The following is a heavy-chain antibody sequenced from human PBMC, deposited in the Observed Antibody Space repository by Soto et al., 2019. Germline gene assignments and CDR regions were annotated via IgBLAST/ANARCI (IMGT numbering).Heavy chain of an antibody. D-gene: IGHD3-16*01. J-gene: IGHJ3*02. V-gene: IGHV1-18*01. Sequence: VASVKVSCKASGYTFTSYGISWVRQAPGQGLEWMGWISAYNGNTNYAQKLQGRVTMTTDTSTSTAYMELRSLRSDDTAVYYCPREGVMTTANDAFDIWGQGTMVTVSS. CDR1: GYTFTSYG. CDR2: ISAYNGNT. CDR3: PREGVMTTANDAFDI.